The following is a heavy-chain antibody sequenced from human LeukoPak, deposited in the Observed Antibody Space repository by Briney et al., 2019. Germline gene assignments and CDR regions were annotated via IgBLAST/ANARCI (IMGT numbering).Heavy chain of an antibody. V-gene: IGHV4-39*07. Sequence: SETLSLTCTVSGGSISSSSYYWGWIRQPPGKGLEWIGSIYYSGSTCYNPSLKSRVTISVDTSKNQFSLKLSSVTAADTAVYYCARGGSSSGENIWGQGTMVTVSS. CDR2: IYYSGST. D-gene: IGHD6-6*01. CDR3: ARGGSSSGENI. CDR1: GGSISSSSYY. J-gene: IGHJ3*02.